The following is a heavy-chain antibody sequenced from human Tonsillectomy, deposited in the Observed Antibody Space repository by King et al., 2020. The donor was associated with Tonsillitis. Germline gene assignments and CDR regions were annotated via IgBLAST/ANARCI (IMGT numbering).Heavy chain of an antibody. D-gene: IGHD4-23*01. J-gene: IGHJ4*02. V-gene: IGHV3-23*04. CDR3: EKRAPLQWELGVFDY. CDR1: GFTFSSYA. CDR2: ISGCGSST. Sequence: VQLVESGGGLVQPGGSLRLSCAASGFTFSSYALSWVRQAPGKGLEWVSTISGCGSSTYYADSVKGRFTISRDNSKNTLYLQMNSQRVEDTAVYYCEKRAPLQWELGVFDYWGQGTLVTVSS.